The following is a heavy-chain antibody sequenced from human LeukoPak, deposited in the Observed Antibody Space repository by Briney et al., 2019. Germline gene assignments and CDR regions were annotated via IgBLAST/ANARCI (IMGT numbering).Heavy chain of an antibody. V-gene: IGHV1-69*13. CDR2: IIPIFGTA. D-gene: IGHD6-13*01. CDR3: ARERAAADFDY. J-gene: IGHJ4*02. Sequence: ASVTVSCKASGGTFSSYAISWVRQAPGQGLEWMGGIIPIFGTANYAQKFQGRVTITADESTSTAYMELSSLRSEDTAVYYCARERAAADFDYWGQGTLVTVSS. CDR1: GGTFSSYA.